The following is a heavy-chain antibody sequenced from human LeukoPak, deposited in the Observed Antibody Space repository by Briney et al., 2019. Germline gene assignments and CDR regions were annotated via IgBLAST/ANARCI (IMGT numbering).Heavy chain of an antibody. D-gene: IGHD3-10*01. V-gene: IGHV4-30-2*01. J-gene: IGHJ6*03. CDR3: ASLAIWFGEFEANYYMDV. CDR1: GGSISSGGYY. Sequence: SQTLSLTCTVSGGSISSGGYYWSWIRQPPGKGLEWIGYIYHSGSTYYNPSLKSRVTISVDRSKNQFSLKLSSVTAADTAVYYCASLAIWFGEFEANYYMDVWGKGTTVTVSS. CDR2: IYHSGST.